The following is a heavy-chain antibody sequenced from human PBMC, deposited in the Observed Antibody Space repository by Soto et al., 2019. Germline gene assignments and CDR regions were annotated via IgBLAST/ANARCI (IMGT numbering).Heavy chain of an antibody. CDR3: AKDHHGGDSSSWYHIGVFDY. CDR1: GFTFSSYA. J-gene: IGHJ4*02. V-gene: IGHV3-23*01. Sequence: GGSLRLSCAASGFTFSSYAMSWVRQAPGKGLEWVSAISGSGGSTYYADSVKGRFTISRDNSKNTLYLQMNSLRAEDTAVYYCAKDHHGGDSSSWYHIGVFDYWGQGTLVTVSS. D-gene: IGHD6-13*01. CDR2: ISGSGGST.